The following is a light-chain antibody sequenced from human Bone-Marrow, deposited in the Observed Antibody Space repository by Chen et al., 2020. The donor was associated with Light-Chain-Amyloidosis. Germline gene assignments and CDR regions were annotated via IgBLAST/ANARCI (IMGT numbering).Light chain of an antibody. Sequence: QSALAQPPSASGSPGQSVTISCARTSSDVGDYKYVSWYQQHPGKAPKLMIYEVSKRPSVVPDRFSGSKSGNTASLTVSGLQAEDEADYYCSSYAGSNNFVFGTGTKVTVL. V-gene: IGLV2-8*01. CDR1: SSDVGDYKY. CDR3: SSYAGSNNFV. CDR2: EVS. J-gene: IGLJ1*01.